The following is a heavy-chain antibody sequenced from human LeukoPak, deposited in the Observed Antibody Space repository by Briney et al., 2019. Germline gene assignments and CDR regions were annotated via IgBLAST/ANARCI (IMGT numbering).Heavy chain of an antibody. J-gene: IGHJ4*02. Sequence: GGSLRLSCVASGFTFSSYTMHWVRRAPGKGLEWVSHITSSGNTIYYADSVKGRFTISRDNARNSLYLQMSRLRVEDTAIYYCARAAGIAAPGTRFDYFDYWGQGILVTVSS. CDR2: ITSSGNTI. D-gene: IGHD6-13*01. V-gene: IGHV3-48*04. CDR3: ARAAGIAAPGTRFDYFDY. CDR1: GFTFSSYT.